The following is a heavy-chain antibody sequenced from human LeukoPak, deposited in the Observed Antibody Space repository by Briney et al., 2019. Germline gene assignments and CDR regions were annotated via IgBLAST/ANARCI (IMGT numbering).Heavy chain of an antibody. Sequence: SETLSLTCAVYGGSFSSYYWSWIRQPPGKGLEWIGYIYYSGSTNYNPSLKSRVTISVDTSKNQFSLKLSSVTAADTAVYYCARGSIIISGSYQDLYYFDYWGQGTLVTVSS. CDR3: ARGSIIISGSYQDLYYFDY. V-gene: IGHV4-59*01. J-gene: IGHJ4*02. CDR1: GGSFSSYY. CDR2: IYYSGST. D-gene: IGHD1-26*01.